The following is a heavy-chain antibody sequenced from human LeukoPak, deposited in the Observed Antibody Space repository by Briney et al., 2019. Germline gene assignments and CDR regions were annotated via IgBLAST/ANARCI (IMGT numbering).Heavy chain of an antibody. CDR3: ATDFDGIDAFDF. CDR2: IDHGGST. D-gene: IGHD3-3*01. J-gene: IGHJ3*01. Sequence: EXXLLTCAVYGESFSGYYWTWIRQPPGKGLEWIGEIDHGGSTNYNPSLESRVSISVERSRNQFSLSLNSVTAADTALYYCATDFDGIDAFDFWGQGTMVTVSS. CDR1: GESFSGYY. V-gene: IGHV4-34*01.